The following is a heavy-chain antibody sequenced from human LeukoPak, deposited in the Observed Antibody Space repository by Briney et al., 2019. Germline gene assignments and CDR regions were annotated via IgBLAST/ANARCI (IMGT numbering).Heavy chain of an antibody. Sequence: GGSLRLSCAASGFTFSSYAMHWVRQAPGKGLEWVAVISYDGSNKYYADSVKGRFTISRDNSKNTLYLQMNSLRAEDTAVYYCARDGYSSGWYDGDDWGQGTLVTVSS. V-gene: IGHV3-30-3*01. D-gene: IGHD6-19*01. CDR3: ARDGYSSGWYDGDD. CDR1: GFTFSSYA. CDR2: ISYDGSNK. J-gene: IGHJ4*02.